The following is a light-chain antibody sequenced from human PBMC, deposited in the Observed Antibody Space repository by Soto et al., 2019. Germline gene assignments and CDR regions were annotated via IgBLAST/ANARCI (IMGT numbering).Light chain of an antibody. V-gene: IGKV3-20*01. CDR3: QQYGSSGT. CDR1: QSVSNNY. CDR2: GAS. J-gene: IGKJ1*01. Sequence: EILLTQSAGTLSLSPGERATLSWGASQSVSNNYLAWYQQQPGHAPRLLIYGASNRATGIPDRLSGSASGTEFTLTISRMEPEDSAVYYCQQYGSSGTFGQGTQVDIK.